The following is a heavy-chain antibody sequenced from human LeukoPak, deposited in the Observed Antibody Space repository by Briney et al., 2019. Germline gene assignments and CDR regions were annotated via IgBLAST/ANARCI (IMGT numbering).Heavy chain of an antibody. CDR1: GFTFSSHG. V-gene: IGHV3-23*01. CDR2: ISPSGSIS. J-gene: IGHJ5*02. Sequence: GGSLRLSCAASGFTFSSHGINWVRQAPGKGLEWVSGISPSGSISYYADSVKGRFTISRDNSKNTVSLQMNSLRAEDTALYYCARDLDWGVFDAWGQGTLVTVSS. CDR3: ARDLDWGVFDA. D-gene: IGHD3-9*01.